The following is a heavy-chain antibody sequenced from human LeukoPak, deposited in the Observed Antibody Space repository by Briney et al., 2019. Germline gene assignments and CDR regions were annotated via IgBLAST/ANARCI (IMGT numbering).Heavy chain of an antibody. J-gene: IGHJ3*02. CDR2: IYYSGST. D-gene: IGHD1-1*01. Sequence: SETLSLTCTVSGGSISNYYWSWIRQPPGKGLEWVGYIYYSGSTNYNPSLKSRVTISVDTSKNQFSLKLSSVTAADTAVYYCARAHPNDDAFDIWGQGTMVTVSS. V-gene: IGHV4-59*01. CDR1: GGSISNYY. CDR3: ARAHPNDDAFDI.